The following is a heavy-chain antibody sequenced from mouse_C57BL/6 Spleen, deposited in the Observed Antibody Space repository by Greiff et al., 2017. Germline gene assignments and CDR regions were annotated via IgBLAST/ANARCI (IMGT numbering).Heavy chain of an antibody. Sequence: EVMLVESGGGLVQPGGSLSLSCAASGFTFTDYYMSWVRQPPGKALEWLGFIRNKANGYTTKYSASVKGRFTISRDNSHSILYLQLNALRAEDSATYYCASHYYGSSYYFDYWGQGTTLTVSS. CDR3: ASHYYGSSYYFDY. CDR2: IRNKANGYTT. CDR1: GFTFTDYY. J-gene: IGHJ2*01. V-gene: IGHV7-3*01. D-gene: IGHD1-1*01.